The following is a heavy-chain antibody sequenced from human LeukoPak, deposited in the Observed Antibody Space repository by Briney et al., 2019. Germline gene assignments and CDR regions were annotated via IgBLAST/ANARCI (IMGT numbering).Heavy chain of an antibody. V-gene: IGHV3-23*01. J-gene: IGHJ6*03. CDR1: GFTFSGYA. Sequence: PGGSLRLSCAASGFTFSGYAMNWVRQAPGKGLEWVSYISGSGGSTYYADTVKGRFSISRDNSKNTLYLQMNTLRAEDTAVYYCAKAGYYYYMDVWGKGTTVTVSS. CDR2: ISGSGGST. CDR3: AKAGYYYYMDV.